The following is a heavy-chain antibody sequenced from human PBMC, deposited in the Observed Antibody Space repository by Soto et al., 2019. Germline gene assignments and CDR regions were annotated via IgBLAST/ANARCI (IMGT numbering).Heavy chain of an antibody. Sequence: QVQLVESGGGVVQPGRSLRLSCAASGFTFSSYGMHWVRQAPGKGLEWVAVIAYDGSNKYYADSVKGRFTISRDNSKXXXSLXXNSLXXXXXXXXXCAKXQGXXXXXXYPWYFDYWGQGTLVTVSS. V-gene: IGHV3-30*03. CDR1: GFTFSSYG. CDR2: IAYDGSNK. CDR3: AKXQGXXXXXXYPWYFDY. J-gene: IGHJ4*02.